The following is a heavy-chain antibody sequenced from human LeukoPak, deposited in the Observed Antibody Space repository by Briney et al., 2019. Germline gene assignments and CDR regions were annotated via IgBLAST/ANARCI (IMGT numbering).Heavy chain of an antibody. D-gene: IGHD3-10*01. V-gene: IGHV1-18*01. CDR2: ISAYNGNT. CDR1: GYTFTSYG. Sequence: ASVKVSCKASGYTFTSYGISWVRQAPGQGLEWMGWISAYNGNTNYAQKLQGRVTMTTDTSTSTAYMELRSLRSDDTAVYYCARGSGPGLYGSGSWVYYYGMDVWGQGTTVTVSS. CDR3: ARGSGPGLYGSGSWVYYYGMDV. J-gene: IGHJ6*02.